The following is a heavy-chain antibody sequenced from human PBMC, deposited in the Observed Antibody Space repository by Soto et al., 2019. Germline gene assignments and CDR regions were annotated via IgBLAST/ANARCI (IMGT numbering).Heavy chain of an antibody. D-gene: IGHD3-3*01. Sequence: GASVKVSCKASGYTFTSYAMHWVRQAPGQRLEWMGWINAGNGNTKYSQKFQGRVTITRDTSASTAYMELSSLRSEDTAVYYCARSTPTYYDFWRGFDYWGQGTLVTVSS. CDR3: ARSTPTYYDFWRGFDY. V-gene: IGHV1-3*01. J-gene: IGHJ4*02. CDR2: INAGNGNT. CDR1: GYTFTSYA.